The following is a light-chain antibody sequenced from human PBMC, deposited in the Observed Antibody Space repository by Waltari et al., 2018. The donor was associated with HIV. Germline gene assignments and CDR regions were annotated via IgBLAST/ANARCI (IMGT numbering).Light chain of an antibody. Sequence: EILLTQSPATLSVSPGETANLSCRASQTIHNNIAWYQQRPGQSPKPLIVGASTRATGVPARFGGSGSGTDFTLTISSLQSEDFAVYFCQQYDKWPPGTFGQGTRV. J-gene: IGKJ1*01. CDR2: GAS. V-gene: IGKV3-15*01. CDR1: QTIHNN. CDR3: QQYDKWPPGT.